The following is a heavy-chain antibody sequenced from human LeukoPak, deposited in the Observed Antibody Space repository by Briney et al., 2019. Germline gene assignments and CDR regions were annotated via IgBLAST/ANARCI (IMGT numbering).Heavy chain of an antibody. Sequence: GGSLRLSCAASGFTFSSYGMHWVRQAPGKGLEWVAVIWYDGSNKYYADSVKGRFTISRDNSKNTLYLQMNSLRAEDTAVYYCAGGLSSGWSFDYWGQGTLVTVSS. J-gene: IGHJ4*02. D-gene: IGHD6-19*01. CDR1: GFTFSSYG. CDR2: IWYDGSNK. V-gene: IGHV3-33*01. CDR3: AGGLSSGWSFDY.